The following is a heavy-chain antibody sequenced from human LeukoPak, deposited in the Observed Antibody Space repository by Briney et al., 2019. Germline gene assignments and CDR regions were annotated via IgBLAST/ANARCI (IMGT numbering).Heavy chain of an antibody. D-gene: IGHD6-13*01. Sequence: GASVKVSCKASGYTFTRYGISWVRQAPGQGLEWMGGIIPIFGTANYAQKFQGRVTIAADKSTSTAYMELSSLRSEDTAVYYCARGRPTTSIAAAGVNWFDPWGQGTLVTVSS. J-gene: IGHJ5*02. CDR1: GYTFTRYG. CDR2: IIPIFGTA. CDR3: ARGRPTTSIAAAGVNWFDP. V-gene: IGHV1-69*06.